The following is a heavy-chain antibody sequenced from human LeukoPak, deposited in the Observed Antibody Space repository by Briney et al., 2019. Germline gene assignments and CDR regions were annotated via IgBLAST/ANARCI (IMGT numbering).Heavy chain of an antibody. D-gene: IGHD1-26*01. Sequence: GGSLRLSCTASGFTFGDYAMSWFRQAPGKGLEWVGFIRSKAYGGTTEYAASVKGRFTISRDDSKSIAYLQMNSLKTEDTAVYYCTRDPRVGATFNWFDPWGQGTLVTVSS. CDR3: TRDPRVGATFNWFDP. CDR1: GFTFGDYA. CDR2: IRSKAYGGTT. V-gene: IGHV3-49*03. J-gene: IGHJ5*02.